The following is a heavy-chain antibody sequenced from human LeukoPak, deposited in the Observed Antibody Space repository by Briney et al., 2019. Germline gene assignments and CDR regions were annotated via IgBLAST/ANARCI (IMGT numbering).Heavy chain of an antibody. Sequence: VKVSCKASGGTFSSYAISWVRQAPGQGLEWMGRIIPILGIANYAQKFQGRVTITADKSTSTAYMELSSLRSEDTAVYYCAREAGATGSYYFDYWGQGTLVTVSS. J-gene: IGHJ4*02. CDR2: IIPILGIA. CDR3: AREAGATGSYYFDY. V-gene: IGHV1-69*04. D-gene: IGHD1-26*01. CDR1: GGTFSSYA.